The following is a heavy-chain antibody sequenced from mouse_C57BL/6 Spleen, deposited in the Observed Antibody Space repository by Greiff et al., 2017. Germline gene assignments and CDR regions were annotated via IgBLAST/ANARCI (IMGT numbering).Heavy chain of an antibody. Sequence: QVQLQQPGAELVRPGSSVKLSCKASGYTFTSYWMDWVKQRPGQGLEWIGNIYPSDSETHYNQKFKDKATLTVDKSSSTAYMQLSSLTSEDSAVYYCALLAPDAMDYWGQGTSVTVSS. V-gene: IGHV1-61*01. CDR2: IYPSDSET. CDR3: ALLAPDAMDY. J-gene: IGHJ4*01. CDR1: GYTFTSYW. D-gene: IGHD1-3*01.